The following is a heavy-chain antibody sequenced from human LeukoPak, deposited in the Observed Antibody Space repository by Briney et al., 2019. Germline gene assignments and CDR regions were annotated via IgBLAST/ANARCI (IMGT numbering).Heavy chain of an antibody. D-gene: IGHD4-17*01. V-gene: IGHV4-31*03. CDR3: ARVAGDYGPGYVQH. Sequence: PSETLSLTCTVSGGSISSGGYYWSWIRQHPGKGLEWIGYIYYSGSTYYNPSLKSRVTISVDTSKNQFSLKLSSVTAADTAVYYCARVAGDYGPGYVQHWGQGTLVTVSS. CDR2: IYYSGST. CDR1: GGSISSGGYY. J-gene: IGHJ1*01.